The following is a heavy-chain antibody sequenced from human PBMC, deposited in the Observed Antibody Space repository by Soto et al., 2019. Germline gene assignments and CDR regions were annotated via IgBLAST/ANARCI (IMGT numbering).Heavy chain of an antibody. CDR1: GGSISSGDYY. Sequence: QVQLQESGPGLVKPSQTLSLTCTVSGGSISSGDYYWSWIRQPPGKGLEWIGYIYYSGSTYYNPSLKSRVTISVDTSKNQFSLKLSSVTAADTAVYYCARDLRIHCSGGSCYLGWFDPWGQGTLVTVSS. CDR3: ARDLRIHCSGGSCYLGWFDP. CDR2: IYYSGST. V-gene: IGHV4-30-4*01. J-gene: IGHJ5*02. D-gene: IGHD2-15*01.